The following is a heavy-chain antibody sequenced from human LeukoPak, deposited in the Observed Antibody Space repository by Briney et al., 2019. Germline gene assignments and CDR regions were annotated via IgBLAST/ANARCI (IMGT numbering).Heavy chain of an antibody. Sequence: PGGSLRLSCAASGFISSDYYMSWIRQAPAKGLEWVSYISSGGSTIYYADSVKGRFTISRDNAKNSLYLQMNSLRAEDTAVYYCARDIYYYDSSGYYFPGGSDYWGQGTLVTVSS. CDR3: ARDIYYYDSSGYYFPGGSDY. V-gene: IGHV3-11*04. CDR2: ISSGGSTI. CDR1: GFISSDYY. D-gene: IGHD3-22*01. J-gene: IGHJ4*02.